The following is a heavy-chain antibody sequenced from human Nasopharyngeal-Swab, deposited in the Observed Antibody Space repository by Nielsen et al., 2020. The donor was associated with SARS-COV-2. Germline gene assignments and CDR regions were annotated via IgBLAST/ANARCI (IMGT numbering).Heavy chain of an antibody. CDR3: ARDQWLVHYFDY. D-gene: IGHD6-19*01. V-gene: IGHV1-18*01. J-gene: IGHJ4*02. CDR2: ISANNGYT. Sequence: WVRQATGQGLEGVGWISANNGYTNYAQKFGGRVTMTTDTSTSTAYMELRSLRSDDTAIYYCARDQWLVHYFDYWGQGTLVTVSS.